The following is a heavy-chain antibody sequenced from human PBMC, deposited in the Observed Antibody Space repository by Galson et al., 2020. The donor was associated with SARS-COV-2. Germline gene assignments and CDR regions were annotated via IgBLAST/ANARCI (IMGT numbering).Heavy chain of an antibody. V-gene: IGHV4-39*01. CDR2: VYYSGST. CDR1: GGSISSSNYY. J-gene: IGHJ6*03. Sequence: SETLSLTCTVSGGSISSSNYYWGWIRQPPGKGLEWIGSVYYSGSTYYNPSLKSRVTISVDTSKNQFSLKLSSVTAADTAVYYCARVCGYIYGYYMGVWGKGTTVTISS. CDR3: ARVCGYIYGYYMGV. D-gene: IGHD5-18*01.